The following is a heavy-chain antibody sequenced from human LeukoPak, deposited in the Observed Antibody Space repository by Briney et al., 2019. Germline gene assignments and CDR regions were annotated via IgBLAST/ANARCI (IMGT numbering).Heavy chain of an antibody. CDR1: GYTFTSYY. CDR2: INPSGGST. J-gene: IGHJ4*02. Sequence: ASVKVSCKASGYTFTSYYMHWVRQAPGQGLEWMGIINPSGGSTSYAQKFQGRVTMTRDTSTSTVYMELSSLRSEDTAVCYCAYRIAVAGTQFDYWGQGTLVTVSS. D-gene: IGHD6-19*01. CDR3: AYRIAVAGTQFDY. V-gene: IGHV1-46*01.